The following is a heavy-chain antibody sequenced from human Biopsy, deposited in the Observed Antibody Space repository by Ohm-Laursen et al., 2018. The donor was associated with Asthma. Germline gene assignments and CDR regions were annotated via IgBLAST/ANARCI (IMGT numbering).Heavy chain of an antibody. CDR1: GFTVSTNG. J-gene: IGHJ4*02. D-gene: IGHD6-19*01. V-gene: IGHV3-23*01. Sequence: GSLRLSCAASGFTVSTNGMSWVRQPPGKGLEWVSAISGSGGSTYYADSVKGRFTISGDNSKNTLFLQMNSLRAEDTAVYYCAKFRVAVAAVFHYWGQGTLVTVSS. CDR3: AKFRVAVAAVFHY. CDR2: ISGSGGST.